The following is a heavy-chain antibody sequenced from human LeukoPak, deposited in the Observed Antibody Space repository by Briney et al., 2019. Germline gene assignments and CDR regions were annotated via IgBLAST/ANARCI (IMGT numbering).Heavy chain of an antibody. J-gene: IGHJ4*02. Sequence: SGPALVKPTQTLTLTCAFSGFSLTTSGMCVSWIRQPPGKALEWLARIDWDDERYYSTSLKTRLTISKDTPKNQVVLTMTNLDPVDTATYFCARMSGGLWSSKYYFDYWGQGALVTVSS. D-gene: IGHD3-16*01. CDR2: IDWDDER. CDR1: GFSLTTSGMC. CDR3: ARMSGGLWSSKYYFDY. V-gene: IGHV2-70*11.